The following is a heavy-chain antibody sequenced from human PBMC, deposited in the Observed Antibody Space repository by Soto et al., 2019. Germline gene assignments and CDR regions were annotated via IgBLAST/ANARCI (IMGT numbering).Heavy chain of an antibody. J-gene: IGHJ3*02. CDR2: INPNSGGT. Sequence: QVQLVQSGAEVKKPGASVKVSCKASGYTFTGYYMHWVRQAPGQGLEWMGWINPNSGGTNYAQQFQGCVTRTRDTSISTAYMELSRLRADDTAVYYCARDRSSTGYRGDAFDIWGQGTMVTVSS. D-gene: IGHD2-2*01. CDR3: ARDRSSTGYRGDAFDI. V-gene: IGHV1-2*04. CDR1: GYTFTGYY.